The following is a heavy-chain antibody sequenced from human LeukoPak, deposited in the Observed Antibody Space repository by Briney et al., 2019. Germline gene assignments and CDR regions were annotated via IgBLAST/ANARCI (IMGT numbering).Heavy chain of an antibody. D-gene: IGHD3-22*01. Sequence: SETLSLTCTVSGGSISSSSYYWGWIRQPPGKGLEWIGSIYYSGSTYYNPSLKSRVTISVDTSKNQFSLKLSSVTAADTAVYYCARRIVYDSSGYYYERDSFAIWGQGTMVTVSS. V-gene: IGHV4-39*01. CDR2: IYYSGST. J-gene: IGHJ3*02. CDR1: GGSISSSSYY. CDR3: ARRIVYDSSGYYYERDSFAI.